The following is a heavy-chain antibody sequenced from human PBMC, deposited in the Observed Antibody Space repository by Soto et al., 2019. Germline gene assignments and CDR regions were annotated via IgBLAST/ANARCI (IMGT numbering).Heavy chain of an antibody. CDR1: GFTFSSYA. Sequence: EVQLLESGGGLVQPGGSLRLSCAASGFTFSSYAMSWVRQAPGKGLEWVSAISGSGGSTYYADSVKGRFTISRDNSKNTLYLQMNSLRAEDTAVYYCARAHSGSYDYFDYWGQGTLVTVSS. CDR2: ISGSGGST. D-gene: IGHD1-26*01. CDR3: ARAHSGSYDYFDY. J-gene: IGHJ4*02. V-gene: IGHV3-23*01.